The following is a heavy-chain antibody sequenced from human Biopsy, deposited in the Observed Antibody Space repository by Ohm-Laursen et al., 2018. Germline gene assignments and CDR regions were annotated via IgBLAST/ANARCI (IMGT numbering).Heavy chain of an antibody. Sequence: SLTLSFTSTVSTVSLSSNYWSWIRQPAGKGLEWIGSIYSSGNTNYNPSLKSRVTLSMDTSKRQFSLTLSFVTAADTAAYYCARWTPEYDSSRYYLDAFDIWGQGTKVTVSS. V-gene: IGHV4-4*07. J-gene: IGHJ3*02. CDR1: TVSLSSNY. CDR3: ARWTPEYDSSRYYLDAFDI. CDR2: IYSSGNT. D-gene: IGHD3-22*01.